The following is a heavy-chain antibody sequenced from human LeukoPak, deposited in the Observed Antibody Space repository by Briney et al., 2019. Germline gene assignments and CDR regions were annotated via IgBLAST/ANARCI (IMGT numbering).Heavy chain of an antibody. CDR3: AREDCGGDCDHY. CDR2: INPNSGGT. V-gene: IGHV1-2*02. CDR1: GYTFTGYF. Sequence: ASVKVSCKASGYTFTGYFIHWVRQAPGQGLEWMGWINPNSGGTNYAQKFQDRVTMTRDTSISTVYMELSRLRSDDTAVYYCAREDCGGDCDHYWGQGTLVTVSS. J-gene: IGHJ4*02. D-gene: IGHD2-21*02.